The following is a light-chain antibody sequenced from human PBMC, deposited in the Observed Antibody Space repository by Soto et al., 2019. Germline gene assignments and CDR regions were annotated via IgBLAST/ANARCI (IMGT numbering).Light chain of an antibody. J-gene: IGKJ2*01. V-gene: IGKV3-20*01. CDR1: QSVSSSY. CDR2: DAS. CDR3: QQYGSSSYT. Sequence: EIVLTQSPGTLSLSPGVRATLSCRASQSVSSSYLAWYQQKPGQAPRLLIYDASSRATGIPDRFSGSGSGTDFTLTIRRLEPEDFAVYYCQQYGSSSYTFGQGTKLEIK.